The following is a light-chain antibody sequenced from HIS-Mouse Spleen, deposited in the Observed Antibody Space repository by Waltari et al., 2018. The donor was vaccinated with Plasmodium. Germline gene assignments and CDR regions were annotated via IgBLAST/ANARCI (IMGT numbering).Light chain of an antibody. V-gene: IGKV3-20*01. CDR1: QSVSSSY. Sequence: EIVLTQSPGILSLSPGERVTLSCRASQSVSSSYLAWYQQKPGQAPRLLIYGASSRATGIPDRFSGSGSGTDFTLTSSRLGPEDFAVYYCQQYGSSPYTFGQGTKLEIK. CDR3: QQYGSSPYT. CDR2: GAS. J-gene: IGKJ2*01.